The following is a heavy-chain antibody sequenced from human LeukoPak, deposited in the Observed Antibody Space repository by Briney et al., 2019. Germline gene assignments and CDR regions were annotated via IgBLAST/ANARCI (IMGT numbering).Heavy chain of an antibody. Sequence: GGSLRLSCVASGFSFSNYGMHWVRQAPGKGLEWVAVISYDRSNKYYADSVKGRFTISRDNSKNTLYLQMNSLRAEGTAVYYCAKAQYDSSGYVPDYRGQGTLVTVSS. CDR3: AKAQYDSSGYVPDY. D-gene: IGHD3-22*01. V-gene: IGHV3-30*18. CDR2: ISYDRSNK. J-gene: IGHJ4*02. CDR1: GFSFSNYG.